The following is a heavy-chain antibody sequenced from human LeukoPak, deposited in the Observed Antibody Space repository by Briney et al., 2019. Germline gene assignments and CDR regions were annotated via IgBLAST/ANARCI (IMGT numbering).Heavy chain of an antibody. V-gene: IGHV3-7*01. J-gene: IGHJ3*02. Sequence: GGSLRLSCAASGFTFSSYWMSWVRQAPGKGLEWVANIKQDGSEKYYVDSVKGRFTISRDNAKNSLYLQMNSLRAEDTAVYYCARDYSSYYYDSSGYYFDAFDIWGQGTMVTVSS. CDR3: ARDYSSYYYDSSGYYFDAFDI. CDR1: GFTFSSYW. CDR2: IKQDGSEK. D-gene: IGHD3-22*01.